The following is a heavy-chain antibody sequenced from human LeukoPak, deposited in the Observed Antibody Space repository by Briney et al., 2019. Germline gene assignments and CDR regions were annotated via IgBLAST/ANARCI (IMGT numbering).Heavy chain of an antibody. J-gene: IGHJ4*02. CDR1: GGPISSDY. V-gene: IGHV4-59*08. CDR2: IYGGFV. Sequence: SETLSLTCTVSGGPISSDYWSWIRQPPGKGLEWIGYIYGGFVNYIPSLKSRISISLDTSKNQFSLKLDSVTAADTAVYYCARRHHNWDYWGQGTLVTVSS. CDR3: ARRHHNWDY. D-gene: IGHD5-24*01.